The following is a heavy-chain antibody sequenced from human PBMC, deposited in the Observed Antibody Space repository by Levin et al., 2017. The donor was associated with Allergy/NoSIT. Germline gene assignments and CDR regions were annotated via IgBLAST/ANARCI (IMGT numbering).Heavy chain of an antibody. CDR1: GFTFSAYG. J-gene: IGHJ4*02. V-gene: IGHV3-48*04. CDR3: GRGIYDF. CDR2: ISGGGSPK. Sequence: QAGGSLRLSCAASGFTFSAYGMNWVRQAPGKGLEWVAHISGGGSPKFYADSVKGRFTISRDNAENSLYLQMNSLGVEDTAVYYCGRGIYDFWGQGTLVTVSS.